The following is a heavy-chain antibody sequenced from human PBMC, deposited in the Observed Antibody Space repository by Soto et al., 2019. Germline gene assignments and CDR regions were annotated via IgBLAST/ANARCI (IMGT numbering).Heavy chain of an antibody. CDR3: ARIGYSYGYPSGIGWFDP. Sequence: QVQLVQSGAEVKKPGASVKVSCKASGYSFNRYTLHWVRQAPGQRLEWMGWINAGNGDTKYSQKFQGRVTITRDTSASTAYMELSSLRSEDTAVYYCARIGYSYGYPSGIGWFDPWGQGTLVTVSS. CDR2: INAGNGDT. V-gene: IGHV1-3*01. D-gene: IGHD5-18*01. CDR1: GYSFNRYT. J-gene: IGHJ5*02.